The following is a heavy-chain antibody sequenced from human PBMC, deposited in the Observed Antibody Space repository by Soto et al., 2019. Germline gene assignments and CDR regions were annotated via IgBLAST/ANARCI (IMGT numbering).Heavy chain of an antibody. Sequence: SETLSLTCAVYGGSFSGYYWSWIRQPPGKGLEWIGEINHIGSTNYNPTLKSRVTISVDTSKNQFSLKLSSVTAADTAVYYCAIEKRGPIAVAGTEYFQHWGQGTLVTVSS. V-gene: IGHV4-34*01. D-gene: IGHD6-19*01. J-gene: IGHJ1*01. CDR2: INHIGST. CDR3: AIEKRGPIAVAGTEYFQH. CDR1: GGSFSGYY.